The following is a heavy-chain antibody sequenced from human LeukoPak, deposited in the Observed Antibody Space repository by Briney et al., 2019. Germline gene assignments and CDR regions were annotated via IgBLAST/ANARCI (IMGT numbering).Heavy chain of an antibody. D-gene: IGHD4-11*01. CDR1: GGSISSYY. J-gene: IGHJ4*02. CDR2: IYTSGST. CDR3: AITVTMEGYYFDY. V-gene: IGHV4-4*07. Sequence: SETLSLTCTVSGGSISSYYWSWIRQPAGKGLEWIGRIYTSGSTNYNPSLKSRVTISVDKSKNQFSLKLSSVTAADTAVYYCAITVTMEGYYFDYWGQGTLVTVSS.